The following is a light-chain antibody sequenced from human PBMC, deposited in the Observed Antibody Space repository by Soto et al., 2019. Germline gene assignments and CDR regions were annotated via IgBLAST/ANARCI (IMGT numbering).Light chain of an antibody. CDR1: SSDVGGYNY. CDR2: EVS. CDR3: SSYTSSRV. Sequence: QSVLTQPASVSGSPGQSITISCTGTSSDVGGYNYVSWYQQHPGKAPKLMIYEVSNRPSGVSNRFSGSKSGNTASLTISGLQAEDDADYYCSSYTSSRVFGGGTKLTVL. J-gene: IGLJ3*02. V-gene: IGLV2-14*01.